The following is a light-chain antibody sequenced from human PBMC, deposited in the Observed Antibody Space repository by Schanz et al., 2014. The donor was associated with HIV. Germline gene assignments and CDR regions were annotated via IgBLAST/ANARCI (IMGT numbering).Light chain of an antibody. Sequence: QSVLTQSPSASGTPGQRVTISCSGSSSNIGSNSVNWYQQLPGTAPKLLIYSNNQRPSGVPDRFSGSKSGTSASLAISGLQSEDEADYYCSSYAGSNILWLFGGGTKLTVL. CDR1: SSNIGSNS. J-gene: IGLJ3*02. V-gene: IGLV1-44*01. CDR3: SSYAGSNILWL. CDR2: SNN.